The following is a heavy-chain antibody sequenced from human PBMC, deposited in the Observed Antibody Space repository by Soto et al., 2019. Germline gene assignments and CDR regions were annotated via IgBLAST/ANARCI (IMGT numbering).Heavy chain of an antibody. D-gene: IGHD6-19*01. CDR1: GYSFTSYW. CDR3: ARPRRHSSPSSAFDI. V-gene: IGHV5-51*01. J-gene: IGHJ3*02. CDR2: IYPGDSDT. Sequence: PGESLKISCKGSGYSFTSYWIGWVRQMPGKGLEWMGIIYPGDSDTRYSPSFQGQVTTSADKSISTAYLQWSSLKASDTAMYYCARPRRHSSPSSAFDIWGQGTMVTVSS.